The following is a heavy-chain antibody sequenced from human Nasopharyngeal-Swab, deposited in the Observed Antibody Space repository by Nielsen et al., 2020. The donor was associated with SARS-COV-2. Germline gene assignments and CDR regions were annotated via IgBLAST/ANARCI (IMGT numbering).Heavy chain of an antibody. D-gene: IGHD2-2*01. Sequence: LRLSCTVSGGSISSNNYYWSWIRQPAGKGLEWIGRIYTSGSTNYNPSLKGRVTISADTSKNQFSLKLSSVTAADTAVYYCARVPGGAYCSSTSCYFWYFDLWGRGTLVTVSS. V-gene: IGHV4-61*02. CDR2: IYTSGST. CDR1: GGSISSNNYY. J-gene: IGHJ2*01. CDR3: ARVPGGAYCSSTSCYFWYFDL.